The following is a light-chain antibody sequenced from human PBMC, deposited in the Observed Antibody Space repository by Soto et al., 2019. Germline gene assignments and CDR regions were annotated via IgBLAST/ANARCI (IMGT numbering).Light chain of an antibody. V-gene: IGKV3-11*01. Sequence: IVLTQSPGTLSLSPGERATLSCRASQSVTNNQFAWFRQKPGQALRLLIYDASNRATGIPARFSGSGSGTDFTLTISSLEPEDFAVYYCQQRSNWPTFGQGTKVDIK. CDR1: QSVTNN. J-gene: IGKJ1*01. CDR2: DAS. CDR3: QQRSNWPT.